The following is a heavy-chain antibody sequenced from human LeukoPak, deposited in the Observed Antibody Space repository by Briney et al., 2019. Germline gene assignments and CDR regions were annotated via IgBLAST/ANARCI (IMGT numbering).Heavy chain of an antibody. J-gene: IGHJ4*02. CDR3: ARGGYYGSGSFPDY. D-gene: IGHD3-10*01. Sequence: ASVKVSCKASGGTFSSYAISWVRQAPGQGLEWMGGIIPIFGTANYARKFQGRVTMTTDTTTSTAYMELRSLRSDDTAVYYCARGGYYGSGSFPDYWGQGTLVTVST. V-gene: IGHV1-69*05. CDR1: GGTFSSYA. CDR2: IIPIFGTA.